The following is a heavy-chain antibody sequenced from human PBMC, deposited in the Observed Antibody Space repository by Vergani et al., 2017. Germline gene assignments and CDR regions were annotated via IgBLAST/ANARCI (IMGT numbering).Heavy chain of an antibody. Sequence: EVQLLESGGGLVQPGGSLRLSCAASGFTFSSYAMSWVRQAPGKGLEWVSAISGSGGSTYYADSVKGRFTISRDNSKNTLYLQMNSLRAEVTAVYYCATSTDTAMVSWDYWGQGTLVTVSS. CDR3: ATSTDTAMVSWDY. V-gene: IGHV3-23*01. CDR1: GFTFSSYA. D-gene: IGHD5-18*01. CDR2: ISGSGGST. J-gene: IGHJ4*02.